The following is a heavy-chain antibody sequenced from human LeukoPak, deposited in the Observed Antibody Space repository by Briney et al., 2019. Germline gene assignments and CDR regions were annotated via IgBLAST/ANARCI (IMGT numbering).Heavy chain of an antibody. V-gene: IGHV3-7*01. CDR2: IKQDGSEK. CDR1: GFTFSSYW. Sequence: PGGSLRLSCAASGFTFSSYWMSWVRQAPGKGLEWVANIKQDGSEKYYVDSVKGRFTISRDNAKNSLYLQMNSLRAEDTAVYYCASSDILTGYYTAIFDYWGQGTLVTVSS. J-gene: IGHJ4*02. D-gene: IGHD3-9*01. CDR3: ASSDILTGYYTAIFDY.